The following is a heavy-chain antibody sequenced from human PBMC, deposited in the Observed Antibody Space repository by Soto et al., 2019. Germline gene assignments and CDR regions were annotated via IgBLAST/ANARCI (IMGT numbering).Heavy chain of an antibody. D-gene: IGHD6-19*01. V-gene: IGHV3-66*01. CDR3: ARDGGRAVAGRAGAFDI. CDR2: IYSGGST. J-gene: IGHJ3*02. CDR1: GFTVSSNY. Sequence: GGSLRLSCAASGFTVSSNYMSWVRQAPGKGLEWVSVIYSGGSTYYADSVKGRCTICRDNSKNTLYLQMNSLRAEDTAVYYCARDGGRAVAGRAGAFDIWGQGTMVTVSS.